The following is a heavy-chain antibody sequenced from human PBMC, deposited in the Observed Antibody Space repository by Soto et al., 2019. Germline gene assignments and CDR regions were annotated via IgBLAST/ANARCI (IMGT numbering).Heavy chain of an antibody. V-gene: IGHV4-59*08. CDR3: AIHETIHVDYHY. D-gene: IGHD4-17*01. CDR2: IYYSAST. CDR1: CGSISSYY. Sequence: QVQLQESGPGLLKPSETLSLTCTGSCGSISSYYWSWIRQPPGKGLEWIGYIYYSASTNYNPSLKCRVTISVDTSKNQFSLKLSSVTAADTAVYYCAIHETIHVDYHYWGQGTLVTVSS. J-gene: IGHJ4*02.